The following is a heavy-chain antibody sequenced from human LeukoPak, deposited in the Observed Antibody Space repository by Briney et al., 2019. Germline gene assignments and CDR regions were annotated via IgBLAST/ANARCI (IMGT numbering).Heavy chain of an antibody. J-gene: IGHJ3*02. V-gene: IGHV4-4*02. D-gene: IGHD3-22*01. CDR2: IYHSGST. CDR1: GRSISSSNW. CDR3: ARGAYYYDSSGYYYVPNDAFDI. Sequence: AGTLSLTRALSGRSISSSNWWSWVRQPPGKGLEWIGEIYHSGSTNYNPSLKSRVTISVDKSKNQFSLKLSSVTAADTAVYYCARGAYYYDSSGYYYVPNDAFDIWGQGTMVTVS.